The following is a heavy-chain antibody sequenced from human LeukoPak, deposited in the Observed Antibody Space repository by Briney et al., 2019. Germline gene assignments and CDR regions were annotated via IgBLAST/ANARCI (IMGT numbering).Heavy chain of an antibody. D-gene: IGHD3-3*02. J-gene: IGHJ5*02. CDR3: ARGFNPHFWAEGNWFDP. Sequence: GGSLRLSCAASGFTFSSYSMDWVRQAPGKGLEWVSSISSSSSYIFHADSVKGRFTMSRDNAKNSLFLQMNSLRAEDTAVYYCARGFNPHFWAEGNWFDPWGQGTLVTVSS. V-gene: IGHV3-21*01. CDR2: ISSSSSYI. CDR1: GFTFSSYS.